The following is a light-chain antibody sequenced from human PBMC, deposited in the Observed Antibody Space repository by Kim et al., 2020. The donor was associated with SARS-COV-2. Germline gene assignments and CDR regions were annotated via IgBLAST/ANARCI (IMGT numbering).Light chain of an antibody. CDR2: DST. Sequence: QSALTQPASVSGSPGQPITISCTGTSSDIGDYNYVSWYQQHPGKPPKVVIYDSTKRPSGVSNRFSGSKSGLTASLTISGLQPEDEADYYCSSYTTRTTWVFGGGTQLTVL. J-gene: IGLJ3*02. CDR3: SSYTTRTTWV. CDR1: SSDIGDYNY. V-gene: IGLV2-14*03.